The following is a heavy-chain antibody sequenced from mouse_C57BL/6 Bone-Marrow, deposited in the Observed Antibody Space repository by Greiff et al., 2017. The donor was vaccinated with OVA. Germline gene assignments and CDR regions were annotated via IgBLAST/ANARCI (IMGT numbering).Heavy chain of an antibody. CDR2: ISSGGSYT. J-gene: IGHJ2*01. V-gene: IGHV5-6*02. CDR1: GFTFSSYG. Sequence: EVKLMESGGDLVKPGGSLKLSCAASGFTFSSYGMSWVRQTPDKRLEWVATISSGGSYTYYPDSVKGRFPISRDNAKNTLYLQMSSLKSEDTAMYYCARRGVLRQRRYFDYWGQGTTLTVSS. CDR3: ARRGVLRQRRYFDY. D-gene: IGHD1-2*01.